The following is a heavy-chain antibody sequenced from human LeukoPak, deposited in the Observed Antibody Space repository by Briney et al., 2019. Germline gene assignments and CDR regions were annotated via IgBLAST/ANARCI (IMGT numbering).Heavy chain of an antibody. Sequence: GGSLRLSCAASGFTFSSYSMNWVRQAPGKGLEWVAVISYDGSNKYYADSVKGRFTVSRDNSKNTLYLQMNSLRAEDTAVYYCAKVNYYDTLYDAFDIWGQGTMVTVSS. CDR2: ISYDGSNK. D-gene: IGHD3-22*01. J-gene: IGHJ3*02. CDR1: GFTFSSYS. V-gene: IGHV3-30*18. CDR3: AKVNYYDTLYDAFDI.